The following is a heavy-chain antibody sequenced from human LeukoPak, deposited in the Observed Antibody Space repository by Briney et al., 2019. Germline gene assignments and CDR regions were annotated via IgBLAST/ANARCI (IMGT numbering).Heavy chain of an antibody. CDR2: ISWNSGSI. CDR1: GFTFDDYA. CDR3: EKDVYGDRGKFDY. Sequence: GRSLRLSCAASGFTFDDYAMHWVRQAPGKGLEWVSGISWNSGSIGYADSVKGRFTISRDNAKNSLYLQMNSLRAEDTALYYCEKDVYGDRGKFDYWGQGTLATVSS. J-gene: IGHJ4*02. D-gene: IGHD4-17*01. V-gene: IGHV3-9*01.